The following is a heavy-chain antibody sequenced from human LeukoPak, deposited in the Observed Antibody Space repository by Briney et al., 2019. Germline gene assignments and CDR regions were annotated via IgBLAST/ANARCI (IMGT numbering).Heavy chain of an antibody. V-gene: IGHV3-53*01. CDR1: GFTVSSSY. J-gene: IGHJ4*02. Sequence: GALRLSCAASGFTVSSSYMSWVRQAPGRGLEWVSVIYSGGNTYYADSVKGRFTISRDNSKNTLYLQMTSLRAEDTAVYYCATDRGWRTSGYYLYYFEYWGQGTLVTFSS. CDR2: IYSGGNT. CDR3: ATDRGWRTSGYYLYYFEY. D-gene: IGHD3-3*01.